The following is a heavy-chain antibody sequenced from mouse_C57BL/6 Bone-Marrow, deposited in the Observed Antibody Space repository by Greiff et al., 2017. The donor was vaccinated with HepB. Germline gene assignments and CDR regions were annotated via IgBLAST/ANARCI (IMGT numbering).Heavy chain of an antibody. D-gene: IGHD2-1*01. J-gene: IGHJ4*01. CDR2: IRNKANGYTT. CDR3: ARGTLLTMDY. Sequence: DVKLVESGGGLVQPGGSLSLSCAASGFTFTDYYMSWVRQPPGKALEWLGFIRNKANGYTTEYSASVKGRFTISRDNSQSILYLQMNALRAEDSATYYCARGTLLTMDYWGQGTSVTVSS. CDR1: GFTFTDYY. V-gene: IGHV7-3*01.